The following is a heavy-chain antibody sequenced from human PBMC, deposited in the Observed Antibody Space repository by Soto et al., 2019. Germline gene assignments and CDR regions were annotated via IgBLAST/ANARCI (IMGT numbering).Heavy chain of an antibody. V-gene: IGHV3-23*01. D-gene: IGHD3-22*01. J-gene: IGHJ4*02. CDR1: GFTFSSYA. CDR3: AKPYYYDSSGYSVQFAY. Sequence: GGSLRLSCAASGFTFSSYAMSWVRQAPGKGLEWVSAISGSGGSTYYADSVKGRFTISRDNSKNTLYLQMNSLRAEDTAVYYCAKPYYYDSSGYSVQFAYWGQGTLVTVSS. CDR2: ISGSGGST.